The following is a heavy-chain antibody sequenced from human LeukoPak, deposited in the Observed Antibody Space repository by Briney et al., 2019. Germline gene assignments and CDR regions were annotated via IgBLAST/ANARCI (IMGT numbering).Heavy chain of an antibody. V-gene: IGHV3-74*01. CDR3: AKGRLDYGDYYVDD. D-gene: IGHD2-21*02. CDR1: GFPFNNFW. Sequence: GGSLRLSCAASGFPFNNFWMYWVRQAPGKGLVWVSRINRDGSSTFYADSVKGRFTISRDNSKNTLYLQMNSLRAEDTSLYYCAKGRLDYGDYYVDDWGQGTLVTVSS. CDR2: INRDGSST. J-gene: IGHJ4*02.